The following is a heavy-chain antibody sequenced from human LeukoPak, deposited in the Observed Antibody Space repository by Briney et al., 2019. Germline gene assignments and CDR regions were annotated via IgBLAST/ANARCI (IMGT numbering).Heavy chain of an antibody. CDR3: AKGPYYYDSSAPPGSLDY. CDR2: ISGSGGST. Sequence: PGGSLRLSCAASGFTFSSYAMSWVRQAPGKGLEWVSAISGSGGSTYYADSVKGRFTISRDNSKNTLYLQMNSLRAEDTAVYYCAKGPYYYDSSAPPGSLDYWGQGTLVTVSS. J-gene: IGHJ4*02. V-gene: IGHV3-23*01. CDR1: GFTFSSYA. D-gene: IGHD3-22*01.